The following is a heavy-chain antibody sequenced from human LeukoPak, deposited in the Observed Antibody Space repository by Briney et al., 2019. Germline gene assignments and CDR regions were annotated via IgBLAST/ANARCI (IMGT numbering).Heavy chain of an antibody. J-gene: IGHJ4*02. CDR1: GFTVSSNY. V-gene: IGHV3-53*01. CDR3: ARGCSVGSCYDY. CDR2: IYSGGST. Sequence: GGSLRLSCAASGFTVSSNYMSWVRQAPGKGLEWVSVIYSGGSTYYADSVKGRFTIPRDNSKNTLYLQMNSLRAEDTAVYYCARGCSVGSCYDYWGQGTLVTVSS. D-gene: IGHD2-15*01.